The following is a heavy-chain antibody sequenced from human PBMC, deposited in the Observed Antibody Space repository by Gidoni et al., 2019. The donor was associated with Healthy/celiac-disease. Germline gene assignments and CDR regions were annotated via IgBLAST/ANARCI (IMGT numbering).Heavy chain of an antibody. J-gene: IGHJ4*02. Sequence: EVQLLESGGGLVQPGGSLRLSCAASGFTFSSYAMSWVRQAPGKGLEWVSAISGSGGSTYYADSVKGRFTISRDNSKNTLYLQMNSLRAEDTAVYYCAKNRIYGDYALAELFDYWGQGTLVTVSS. CDR1: GFTFSSYA. CDR3: AKNRIYGDYALAELFDY. CDR2: ISGSGGST. D-gene: IGHD4-17*01. V-gene: IGHV3-23*01.